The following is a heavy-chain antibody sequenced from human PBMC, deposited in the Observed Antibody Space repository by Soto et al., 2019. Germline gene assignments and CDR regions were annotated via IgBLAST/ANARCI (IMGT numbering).Heavy chain of an antibody. Sequence: ASVKGSCKASGYTFSSDDSNWVRQATGQGLEWMGWMNPNSGNTGYAQKFQGRVTMTRNTSISTAYMELSSLRSEDTAVYYCARGPLKYCSGGSCYSAALVYYYYMDVWGKGTTVTVSS. CDR2: MNPNSGNT. CDR3: ARGPLKYCSGGSCYSAALVYYYYMDV. CDR1: GYTFSSDD. D-gene: IGHD2-15*01. J-gene: IGHJ6*03. V-gene: IGHV1-8*01.